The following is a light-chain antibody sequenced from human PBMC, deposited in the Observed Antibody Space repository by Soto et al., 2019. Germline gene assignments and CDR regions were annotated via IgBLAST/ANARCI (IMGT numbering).Light chain of an antibody. CDR2: DVS. CDR1: SSDVGGYNY. Sequence: QSALTQPASVSGSPGQSITISCTGTSSDVGGYNYVSWYQQHPGKTPKLMIYDVSNRPSGVYNRFSGYKSGNTASLTSSVLQAGEEADYYCSSYTSSSTVVFGGGTKLTVL. V-gene: IGLV2-14*01. J-gene: IGLJ2*01. CDR3: SSYTSSSTVV.